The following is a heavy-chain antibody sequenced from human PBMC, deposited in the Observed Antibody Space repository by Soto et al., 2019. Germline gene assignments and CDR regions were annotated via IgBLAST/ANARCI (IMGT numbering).Heavy chain of an antibody. CDR1: RVTFSSYW. Sequence: HPGGSLRLSRAASRVTFSSYWMHWVLQDPGKGLVWVSRINSDGSSTSYADSVRGRFTISRDNAKNTLYLQMNSLRAEDTAVYYCARAKASHLYYFDYWGQGTLVTVSS. D-gene: IGHD2-2*01. J-gene: IGHJ4*02. CDR2: INSDGSST. V-gene: IGHV3-74*01. CDR3: ARAKASHLYYFDY.